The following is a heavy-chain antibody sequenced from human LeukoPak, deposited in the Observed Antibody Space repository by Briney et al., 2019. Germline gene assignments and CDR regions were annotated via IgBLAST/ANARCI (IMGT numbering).Heavy chain of an antibody. CDR2: IYTSGST. J-gene: IGHJ5*02. CDR3: ARVETGYCSGGSCYSDWFDP. CDR1: GGSISSYY. D-gene: IGHD2-15*01. V-gene: IGHV4-4*07. Sequence: SETLSLTCTVSGGSISSYYWSWIRQPAGKGLEWIGHIYTSGSTNSNPPLKSRVTMSVDTSKNQFSLKLSFVTAADTAVYYCARVETGYCSGGSCYSDWFDPWGQGTLVTVSS.